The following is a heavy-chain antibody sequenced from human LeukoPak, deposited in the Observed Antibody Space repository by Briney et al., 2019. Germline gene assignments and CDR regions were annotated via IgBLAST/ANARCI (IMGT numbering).Heavy chain of an antibody. CDR2: IIPILGIA. J-gene: IGHJ4*02. Sequence: SVKVSCKASGGTFSSYAISWVRQAPGQGLEWMGRIIPILGIANYAQKFQGRVTITADKSTSTAYMELSSLRSEDTAVYYCAREYYYDSSGYYFDYWGQGTLVTVSS. D-gene: IGHD3-22*01. CDR3: AREYYYDSSGYYFDY. V-gene: IGHV1-69*04. CDR1: GGTFSSYA.